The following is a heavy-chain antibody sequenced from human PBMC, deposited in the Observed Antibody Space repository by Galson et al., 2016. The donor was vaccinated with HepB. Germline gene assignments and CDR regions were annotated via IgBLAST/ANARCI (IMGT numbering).Heavy chain of an antibody. CDR3: ARDGRKTLQDTFDI. Sequence: SLRLSCAASGFTFSSYNMNWVRQAPGKGLEWVSSISIGSSYIYYADSVKGRFTISRDNAKNSLYLQMNSLRAEDTAVYYCARDGRKTLQDTFDIWGQGTMVTVSS. J-gene: IGHJ3*02. V-gene: IGHV3-21*01. CDR2: ISIGSSYI. CDR1: GFTFSSYN.